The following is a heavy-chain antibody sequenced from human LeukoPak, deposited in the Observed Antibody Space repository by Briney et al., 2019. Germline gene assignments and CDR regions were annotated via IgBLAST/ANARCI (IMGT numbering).Heavy chain of an antibody. CDR2: INHSGST. CDR3: ARGAVAGTWSGRRGSFDY. CDR1: GGSFSGYY. D-gene: IGHD6-19*01. Sequence: PSETLSLTCAVYGGSFSGYYWSWIRQPPGKGLEWIGEINHSGSTNYNPSLKSRVTISVDTSKNQFSLKLSSVTAADTAVYYCARGAVAGTWSGRRGSFDYWGQGTLVTVSS. J-gene: IGHJ4*02. V-gene: IGHV4-34*01.